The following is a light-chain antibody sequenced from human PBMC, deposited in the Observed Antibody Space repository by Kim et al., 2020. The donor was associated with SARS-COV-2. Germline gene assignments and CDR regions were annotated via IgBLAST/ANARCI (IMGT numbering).Light chain of an antibody. J-gene: IGKJ4*01. CDR1: QSVSSN. V-gene: IGKV3-15*01. Sequence: EIVMTQSPATLSLSPGESATLSSRASQSVSSNLAWYQQKPGQAPRVLIYGASTRATGIPARFSGSGSGTEFTLTISSLQSEDFAVYYCQQYNNWPRTFGGGTKVDIK. CDR3: QQYNNWPRT. CDR2: GAS.